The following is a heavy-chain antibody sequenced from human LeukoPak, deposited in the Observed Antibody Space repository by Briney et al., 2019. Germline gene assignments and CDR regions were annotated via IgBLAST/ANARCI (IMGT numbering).Heavy chain of an antibody. V-gene: IGHV3-74*03. CDR1: GFAFNNHW. CDR3: ARDFWDSGVVINGLDK. Sequence: GGSLRLSCVASGFAFNNHWVHWVRQVPGKGLVWISRINTDGTNRKYADVVKGRFTISRDNAKNTLYLHMSSLSVDDTAIYYCARDFWDSGVVINGLDKWGHGTMVTVSS. CDR2: INTDGTNR. J-gene: IGHJ3*02. D-gene: IGHD3-3*01.